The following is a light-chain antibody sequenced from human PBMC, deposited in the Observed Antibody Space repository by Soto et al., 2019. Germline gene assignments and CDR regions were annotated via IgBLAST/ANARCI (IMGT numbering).Light chain of an antibody. V-gene: IGKV3-20*01. CDR1: QSISSTY. CDR3: QQYGSSSWT. CDR2: GAS. J-gene: IGKJ1*01. Sequence: EIVLTQSPGTLSLSPGERATLSCRASQSISSTYLAWYQQKPGQAPRLLIYGASNMATGIPDRFSGSGSGTDFTLTISRLEPEDFAVYYCQQYGSSSWTFGQGTKVDIK.